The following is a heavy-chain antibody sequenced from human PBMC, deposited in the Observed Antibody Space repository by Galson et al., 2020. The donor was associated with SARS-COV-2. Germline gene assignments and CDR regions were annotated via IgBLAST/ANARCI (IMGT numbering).Heavy chain of an antibody. V-gene: IGHV3-30*19. D-gene: IGHD3-22*01. Sequence: GESLKISCAASGFTFSIYGMHWVRQPPGKGLEWVAVISYDGYNKYYADSVKGRFTISRDNSKNMLYLQMNSLRAEDTAVYYCARDAYYYDSSGYPNQFDYWGQGTLVTVSS. CDR3: ARDAYYYDSSGYPNQFDY. CDR1: GFTFSIYG. J-gene: IGHJ4*02. CDR2: ISYDGYNK.